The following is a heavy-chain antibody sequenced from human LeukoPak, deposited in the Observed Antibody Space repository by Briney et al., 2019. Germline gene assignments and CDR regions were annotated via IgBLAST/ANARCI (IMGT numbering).Heavy chain of an antibody. J-gene: IGHJ4*02. CDR2: IITIFGTE. V-gene: IGHV1-69*13. CDR1: RGTLSSYP. D-gene: IGHD6-19*01. CDR3: ARAWAVASNVGFDY. Sequence: WAAVHVSRLASRGTLSSYPISWVRPAPGRGLEWMGGIITIFGTENYAQKFQGRVTITAEEPTSTAYMELSSLRSEDTAVYYCARAWAVASNVGFDYWVQGTLVTVSS.